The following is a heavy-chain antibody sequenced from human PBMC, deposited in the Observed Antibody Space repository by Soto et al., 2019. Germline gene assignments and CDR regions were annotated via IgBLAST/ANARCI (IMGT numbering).Heavy chain of an antibody. Sequence: GASVKVSCKASGSGITSNYFHWVRQAPGQGLEWMGWISAYNGNTNYAQKLQGRVTMTTDTSTSTAYMELRSLRSDDTAVYYCARDRFYDSSGTDYWGQGTLVTVSS. J-gene: IGHJ4*02. D-gene: IGHD3-22*01. CDR2: ISAYNGNT. V-gene: IGHV1-18*01. CDR1: GSGITSNY. CDR3: ARDRFYDSSGTDY.